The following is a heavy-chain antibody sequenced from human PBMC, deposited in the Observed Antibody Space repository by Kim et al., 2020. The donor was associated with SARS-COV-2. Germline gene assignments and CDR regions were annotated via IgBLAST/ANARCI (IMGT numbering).Heavy chain of an antibody. CDR1: GGSISSSSYY. CDR2: IYYSGST. Sequence: SETLSLTCTVSGGSISSSSYYWGWIRQPPGKGLEWIGSIYYSGSTYYNPSLKSRVTISVDTSKNQFSLKLSSVTAADTAVYYCARHLRGVIAVAGGYYFDYWGQGTLVTVSS. CDR3: ARHLRGVIAVAGGYYFDY. D-gene: IGHD6-19*01. J-gene: IGHJ4*02. V-gene: IGHV4-39*01.